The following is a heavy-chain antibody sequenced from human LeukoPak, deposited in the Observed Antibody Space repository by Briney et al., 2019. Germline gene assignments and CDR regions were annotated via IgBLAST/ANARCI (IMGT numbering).Heavy chain of an antibody. CDR2: MNPNSGNT. Sequence: VASVKGSCKASGYTFTSYDITWVRQAPVQGLEWMGWMNPNSGNTGYAQKFQGRVTMTRNTSTSTAYMELSSLRSEDTAVYYCAILHTTMVESNHYSYYCGMDVWGQGTMVTVSS. CDR1: GYTFTSYD. CDR3: AILHTTMVESNHYSYYCGMDV. D-gene: IGHD3-10*01. J-gene: IGHJ6*02. V-gene: IGHV1-8*01.